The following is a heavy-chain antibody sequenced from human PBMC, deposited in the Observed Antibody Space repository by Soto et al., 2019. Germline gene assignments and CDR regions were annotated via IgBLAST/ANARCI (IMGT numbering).Heavy chain of an antibody. J-gene: IGHJ4*02. CDR1: GGSFSGYY. V-gene: IGHV4-34*10. CDR3: AKYRRTDAEGYTFDY. Sequence: SETLSLTCAVYGGSFSGYYWSWIRQPPGKGLEWIGEINHSGSTNYNPSLKGRVTMSVDTSKNHFSLKLSSVTAADTAVYFCAKYRRTDAEGYTFDYWGQGALVTVSS. D-gene: IGHD2-15*01. CDR2: INHSGST.